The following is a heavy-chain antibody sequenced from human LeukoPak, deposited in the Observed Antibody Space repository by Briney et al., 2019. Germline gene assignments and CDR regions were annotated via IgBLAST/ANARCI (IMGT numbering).Heavy chain of an antibody. Sequence: ASVRVSCKASGYTFRNYDINWVRQATGQGLEWMGWMNPRSGNKGYVDKFQGRVSMTVDTSINTAYLELSGLRSEDTAVYFCARVAQYSSAWNFDYWGQGTVVTVSS. CDR1: GYTFRNYD. CDR3: ARVAQYSSAWNFDY. J-gene: IGHJ4*02. CDR2: MNPRSGNK. V-gene: IGHV1-8*01. D-gene: IGHD3-22*01.